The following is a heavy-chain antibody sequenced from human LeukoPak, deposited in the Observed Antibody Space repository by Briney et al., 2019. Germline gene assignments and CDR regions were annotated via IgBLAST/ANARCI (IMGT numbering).Heavy chain of an antibody. D-gene: IGHD2-2*01. CDR2: INHSGST. Sequence: TSETLSLTCAVYGGSFSGYYWSWIRQPPGKGLEWIGEINHSGSTNYNPSLKSRVTISVDTSKNQFSLKLSSVTAADTAVYYCARMKSQLALWPVSYEQNQNDYWGQGTLVTVSS. CDR1: GGSFSGYY. CDR3: ARMKSQLALWPVSYEQNQNDY. J-gene: IGHJ4*02. V-gene: IGHV4-34*01.